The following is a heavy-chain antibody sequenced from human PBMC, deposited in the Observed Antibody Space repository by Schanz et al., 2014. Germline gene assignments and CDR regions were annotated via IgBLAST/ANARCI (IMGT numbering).Heavy chain of an antibody. D-gene: IGHD3-3*02. CDR3: AQARGTFMVPIDN. Sequence: EVQLVESGGGLVKPGESLRLSCAASGFIFSAYTMNWVRQAPGKGLEWVSSISSGGKNISYADFLKGRITIARDNARNSLYRQLNSLRVEDSGVYFCAQARGTFMVPIDNWGQGVRVIVSS. J-gene: IGHJ4*02. V-gene: IGHV3-21*01. CDR2: ISSGGKNI. CDR1: GFIFSAYT.